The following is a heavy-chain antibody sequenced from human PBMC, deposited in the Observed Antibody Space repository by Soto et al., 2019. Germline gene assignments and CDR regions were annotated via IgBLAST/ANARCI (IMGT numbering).Heavy chain of an antibody. CDR2: INSDGSST. D-gene: IGHD2-21*02. CDR3: ARPRPYCGGDCPDS. Sequence: EVQLVESGGGLVQPGGSLRLSCAASGFTFSSYWMHWVRQAPGKGLVWVSRINSDGSSTSYADSVKGRFTISRDNAKNTLYLQMNGLKAEVSAVYYGARPRPYCGGDCPDSWGQGTLVTVSS. J-gene: IGHJ4*02. CDR1: GFTFSSYW. V-gene: IGHV3-74*01.